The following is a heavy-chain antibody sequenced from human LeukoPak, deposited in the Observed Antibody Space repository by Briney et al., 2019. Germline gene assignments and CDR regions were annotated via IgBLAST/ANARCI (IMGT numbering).Heavy chain of an antibody. D-gene: IGHD3-22*01. CDR2: ISPSGSST. CDR3: AKDWNYDSRGLNYFDY. V-gene: IGHV3-23*01. J-gene: IGHJ4*02. CDR1: GFSYSSYA. Sequence: SGGSLRLSCAASGFSYSSYAMNWVRQAPGKGLEWVSGISPSGSSTNYADSVQGRFTVSRDNSKDMLYLQMNSLRAEDTAMYYRAKDWNYDSRGLNYFDYWGQGALVTVSS.